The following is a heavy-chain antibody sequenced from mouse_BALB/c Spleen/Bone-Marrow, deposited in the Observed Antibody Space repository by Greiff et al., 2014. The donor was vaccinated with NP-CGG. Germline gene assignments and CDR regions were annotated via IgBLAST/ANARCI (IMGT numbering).Heavy chain of an antibody. J-gene: IGHJ1*01. CDR1: GDIFTSYY. CDR2: INTNNSGT. D-gene: IGHD2-4*01. Sequence: VQLQQSGAEMVKPGASAKLSCKASGDIFTSYYMYWVKQRPGQGLEWIGGINTNNSGTNFNEKFKSEATLTVDKSSSTAYMKLSSLTSEDSAVYYCARGRYDSDGWYFDVWGAGTTVTVS. V-gene: IGHV1-53*01. CDR3: ARGRYDSDGWYFDV.